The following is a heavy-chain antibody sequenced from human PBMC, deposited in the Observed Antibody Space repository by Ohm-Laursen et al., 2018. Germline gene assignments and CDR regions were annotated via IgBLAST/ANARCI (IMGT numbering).Heavy chain of an antibody. CDR3: ARIPDRHYDFWSGLYYYYYGMDV. J-gene: IGHJ6*02. Sequence: GASVKVSCKASGYTFTGYYMHWVRQAPGQGLEWMGWINPNSGGTNYAQKFQGRVTMTRDTSISTAYMELSRLRSDDTAVYYCARIPDRHYDFWSGLYYYYYGMDVWGQGTTVTVSS. V-gene: IGHV1-2*02. CDR2: INPNSGGT. D-gene: IGHD3-3*01. CDR1: GYTFTGYY.